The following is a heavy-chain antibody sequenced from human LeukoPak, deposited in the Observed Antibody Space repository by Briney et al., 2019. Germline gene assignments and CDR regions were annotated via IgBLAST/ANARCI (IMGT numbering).Heavy chain of an antibody. J-gene: IGHJ4*02. V-gene: IGHV1-69*06. CDR2: IIPIFGTA. D-gene: IGHD3-10*01. CDR1: GGTFSSYA. Sequence: GASVKVSCKASGGTFSSYAISWVRQAPGQGLEWMGGIIPIFGTANYAQKFQGRVTITADKSTSTAYMELSSLRSEDTAVYYCASRYYYGSGNYYGTLDYWGQGTLVTVSS. CDR3: ASRYYYGSGNYYGTLDY.